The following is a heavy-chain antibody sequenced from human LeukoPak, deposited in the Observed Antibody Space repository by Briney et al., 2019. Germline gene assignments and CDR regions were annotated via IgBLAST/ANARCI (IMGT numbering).Heavy chain of an antibody. J-gene: IGHJ5*02. CDR3: ARDNSVEDTAWWFDP. CDR2: INPSGGST. Sequence: ASVKVSCKTSGYIFTSYNIYWVRQAPGQGLEWMGIINPSGGSTSYAQKFQGRVTMTRDMSTSTDYMELSSLRSEDTAVYYCARDNSVEDTAWWFDPWGQGTLVTVSS. V-gene: IGHV1-46*01. D-gene: IGHD4-23*01. CDR1: GYIFTSYN.